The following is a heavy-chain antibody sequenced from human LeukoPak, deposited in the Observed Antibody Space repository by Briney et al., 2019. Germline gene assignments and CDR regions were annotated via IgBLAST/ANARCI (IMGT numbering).Heavy chain of an antibody. J-gene: IGHJ4*02. Sequence: GGSLRLSCAASGFTVRNNYMSWVRQAPGKGLEWVSLIYSGGSTYYADSVKGRFTISRDNSKNTLYLQMNSLRAEDTAVYYCARDSGHYYFDYWGQGTLVTVSS. V-gene: IGHV3-53*01. D-gene: IGHD3-10*01. CDR3: ARDSGHYYFDY. CDR2: IYSGGST. CDR1: GFTVRNNY.